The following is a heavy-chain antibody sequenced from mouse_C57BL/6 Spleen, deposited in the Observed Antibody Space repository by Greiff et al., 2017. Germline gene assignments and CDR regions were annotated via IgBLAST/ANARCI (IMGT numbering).Heavy chain of an antibody. Sequence: EVMLVESGGGLVKPGGSLKLSCAASGFTFSDYGMHWVRQAPEKGLAWVAYISSGSSTIYYADTVKGRFTISRANAKNTLFLQMTMLRSEDTAMYYCSRENYYGSSCGFAYWGQGTLVTVSA. CDR1: GFTFSDYG. D-gene: IGHD1-1*01. CDR2: ISSGSSTI. J-gene: IGHJ3*01. V-gene: IGHV5-17*01. CDR3: SRENYYGSSCGFAY.